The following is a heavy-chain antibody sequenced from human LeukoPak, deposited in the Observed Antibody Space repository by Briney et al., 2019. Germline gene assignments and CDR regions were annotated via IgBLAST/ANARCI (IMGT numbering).Heavy chain of an antibody. V-gene: IGHV3-64*02. CDR3: AKGGASVTRYVDY. J-gene: IGHJ4*02. CDR2: VSGDGGTT. D-gene: IGHD4-17*01. CDR1: GFTFSSYA. Sequence: GGSLRLSCAASGFTFSSYAMHWVRQAPGKGLEYVSAVSGDGGTTYYADSVEGRFTISRDNSQNTLYLQMNSLRPEDTAVYYCAKGGASVTRYVDYWGQGTLVTVSS.